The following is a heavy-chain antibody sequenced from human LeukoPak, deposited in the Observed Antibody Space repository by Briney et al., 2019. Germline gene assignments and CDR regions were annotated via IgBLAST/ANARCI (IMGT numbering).Heavy chain of an antibody. CDR3: AGLRANDAFDI. V-gene: IGHV4-39*07. J-gene: IGHJ3*02. Sequence: SETLSLTCTVSGGSISSSSYYWGWIRQPPGKGLEWIGSIYYSGSTYYNPSLKSRVTISVDTSKNQFSLKLSSVTAADTAVYYCAGLRANDAFDIWGQGTMVTVSS. CDR2: IYYSGST. CDR1: GGSISSSSYY. D-gene: IGHD3-16*01.